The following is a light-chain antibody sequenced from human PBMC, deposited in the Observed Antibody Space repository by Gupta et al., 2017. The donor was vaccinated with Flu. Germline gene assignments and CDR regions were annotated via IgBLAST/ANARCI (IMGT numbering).Light chain of an antibody. CDR2: STN. V-gene: IGLV8-61*01. CDR1: SGSVSTNYY. Sequence: SSGSVSTNYYSSWYQHTPGQAPRTLIYSTNTRSSGVPDRFSGSILGKKAALTITGAQADDEADYYCELYMCSGISVFGGGTKLTVL. J-gene: IGLJ3*02. CDR3: ELYMCSGISV.